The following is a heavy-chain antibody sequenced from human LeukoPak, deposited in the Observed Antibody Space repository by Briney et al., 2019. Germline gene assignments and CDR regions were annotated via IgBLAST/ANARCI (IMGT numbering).Heavy chain of an antibody. CDR3: ARDLVGIAAAGDTPRFDY. CDR1: GDSVSSNSAA. V-gene: IGHV6-1*01. Sequence: SQTLSLTCAISGDSVSSNSAAWHWIRQSPSRGLEWLGRTYYRSKWYNDYAVSVKSRITINPDTSKNQFSLQLNSVTPEDTAVYYCARDLVGIAAAGDTPRFDYWGQGTLVTVSS. CDR2: TYYRSKWYN. D-gene: IGHD6-13*01. J-gene: IGHJ4*02.